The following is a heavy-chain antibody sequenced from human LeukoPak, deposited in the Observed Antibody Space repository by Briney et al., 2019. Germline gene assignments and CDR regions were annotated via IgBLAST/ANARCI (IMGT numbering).Heavy chain of an antibody. CDR1: GFTFSTYG. Sequence: GGSLRLSCAASGFTFSTYGIHWVRQAPGKGLEWEAVIWYDGSNKYYADSVKGRFTISRDNSKNTLYLQMNSLRAEDTAVYYCARDRGYYYYGMDAWGQGTTVTVSS. CDR2: IWYDGSNK. V-gene: IGHV3-33*01. CDR3: ARDRGYYYYGMDA. J-gene: IGHJ6*02.